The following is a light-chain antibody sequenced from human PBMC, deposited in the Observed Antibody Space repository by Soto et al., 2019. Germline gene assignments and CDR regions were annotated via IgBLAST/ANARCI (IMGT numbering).Light chain of an antibody. CDR3: QQYNTWLWT. J-gene: IGKJ1*01. CDR2: GAS. V-gene: IGKV3-15*01. CDR1: QSVNAN. Sequence: EVVMTQSPATQSVSPGERATLSGRVSQSVNANLAWYQQKPGQAPRLLIHGASNRATGIPARFSGSGFGTEFILTISSLQSEDFAVYYCQQYNTWLWTFGQGTKVEI.